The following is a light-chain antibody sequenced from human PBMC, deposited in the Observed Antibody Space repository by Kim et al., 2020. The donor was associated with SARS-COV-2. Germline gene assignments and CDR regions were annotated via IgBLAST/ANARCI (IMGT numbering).Light chain of an antibody. CDR3: QQTYSTPRIT. J-gene: IGKJ5*01. CDR2: GAS. Sequence: DIQMTQSPSSLSASVGDRVTITCRASHSISNYLNWYQQKPGKAPNLLIHGASNLQSEVPSRFSGSGSGTDFTLTISSLQPEDFATYYCQQTYSTPRITFGQGKRLEIK. V-gene: IGKV1-39*01. CDR1: HSISNY.